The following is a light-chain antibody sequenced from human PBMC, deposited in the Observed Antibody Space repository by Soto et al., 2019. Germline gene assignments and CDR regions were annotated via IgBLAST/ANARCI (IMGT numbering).Light chain of an antibody. Sequence: QSVLTQPASVSGSPGESITISCTGTSSDIGGYNYVSWFQQHPGKAPKLMIYQVNNRPSGVPIRFSGSKSGSTASLTISGLQAEDEADYYCNSYTSSNTPYVFGTGTKVTVL. CDR1: SSDIGGYNY. J-gene: IGLJ1*01. V-gene: IGLV2-14*01. CDR2: QVN. CDR3: NSYTSSNTPYV.